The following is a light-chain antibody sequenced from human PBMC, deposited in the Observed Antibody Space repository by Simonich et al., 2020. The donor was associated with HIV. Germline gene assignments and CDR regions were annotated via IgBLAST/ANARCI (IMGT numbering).Light chain of an antibody. Sequence: IQLTQSPSFLSASVGDRVTITCRASQGISSYLAWYQQKPGKAPKLLSYAASTLQSGVPSRFSGSGSGTEFTLTISSLQPEDFATYYCQKSYSNPTFGGGTKVEIK. J-gene: IGKJ4*01. CDR3: QKSYSNPT. CDR2: AAS. V-gene: IGKV1-9*01. CDR1: QGISSY.